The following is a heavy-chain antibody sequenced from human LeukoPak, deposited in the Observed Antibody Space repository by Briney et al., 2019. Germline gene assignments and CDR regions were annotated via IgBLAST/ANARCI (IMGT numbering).Heavy chain of an antibody. Sequence: ASVKVSCKASGYTFTSYYMHWVRQAPGQGLEWMGIINPSGGSTSYAQKFQGRVTMTRDTSTSTVYMELSSLRSEDTAVYYCARDLRLYGSGAGWFDIWGQGTMVTVSS. CDR1: GYTFTSYY. D-gene: IGHD3-10*01. V-gene: IGHV1-46*01. CDR2: INPSGGST. J-gene: IGHJ3*02. CDR3: ARDLRLYGSGAGWFDI.